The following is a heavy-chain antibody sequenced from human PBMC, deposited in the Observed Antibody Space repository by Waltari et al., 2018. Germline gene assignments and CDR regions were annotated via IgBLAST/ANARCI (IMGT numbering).Heavy chain of an antibody. V-gene: IGHV3-7*01. CDR3: SRDRIWFRETQDY. CDR1: GFTCGTYW. J-gene: IGHJ4*02. Sequence: EVQLVESGGGLVRPGGSRRLSCAASGFTCGTYWMTWSRQAPGKGREWVASLNEDGSSKYYLDSVKGRFTISRDNARNSLYLQMNGLGAEDTAVYYCSRDRIWFRETQDYWGQGTLVTVSS. CDR2: LNEDGSSK. D-gene: IGHD3-10*01.